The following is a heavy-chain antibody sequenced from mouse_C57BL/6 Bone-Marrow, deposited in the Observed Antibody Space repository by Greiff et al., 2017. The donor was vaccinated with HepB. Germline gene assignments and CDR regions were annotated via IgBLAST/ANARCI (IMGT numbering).Heavy chain of an antibody. CDR3: ARGGAYDGYYSAWFAY. V-gene: IGHV1-80*01. Sequence: VQLMESGAELVKPGASVKISCKASGYAFSSYWMNWVKQRPGKGLEWIGQIYPGDGDTNYNGKFKGKATLTADKSSSTAYMQLSSLTSEDSAVYFCARGGAYDGYYSAWFAYWGQGTLGTVSA. CDR2: IYPGDGDT. D-gene: IGHD2-3*01. J-gene: IGHJ3*01. CDR1: GYAFSSYW.